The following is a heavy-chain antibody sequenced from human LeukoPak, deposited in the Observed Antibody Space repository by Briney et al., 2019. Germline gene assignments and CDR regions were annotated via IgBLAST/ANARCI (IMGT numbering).Heavy chain of an antibody. CDR2: IKSKSDGGTT. CDR3: TRGGPRGSYLDY. V-gene: IGHV3-15*01. Sequence: KPGGSLRLSCAASGFTFSNAWMHWVRQAPGKGLEWVGRIKSKSDGGTTDFAAPVNGRFTLSRDDSKNALYLQMNSLKTEDTALYYCTRGGPRGSYLDYWGQGTLVTVSS. J-gene: IGHJ4*02. D-gene: IGHD1-26*01. CDR1: GFTFSNAW.